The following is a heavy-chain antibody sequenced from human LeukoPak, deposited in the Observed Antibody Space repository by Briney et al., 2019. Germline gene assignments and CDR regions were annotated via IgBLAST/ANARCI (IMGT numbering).Heavy chain of an antibody. CDR2: ISYSGNI. V-gene: IGHV4-39*01. CDR1: GGSISSSTYY. J-gene: IGHJ4*02. Sequence: SETLSLTCTVSGGSISSSTYYWGWIRQPPGKGLEWIGSISYSGNIYYNPSLKSRVTISVDTSKNQFSLKLSSVTAADTAVYYCARQRRLELPDYWGQGALVTVSS. D-gene: IGHD3-16*01. CDR3: ARQRRLELPDY.